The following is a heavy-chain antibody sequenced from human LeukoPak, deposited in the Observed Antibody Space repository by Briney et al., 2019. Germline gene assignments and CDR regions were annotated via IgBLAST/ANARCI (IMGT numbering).Heavy chain of an antibody. Sequence: ASVKVSCKASGYIFTAYYMHWVRQAPGQGPEWMGWMNGNSGGTNYARKFRGRVTMTRDTSITTAYMEVSGLTSDDTAVYFCTRGEIDGPDFDQWGQGTLVTVSS. V-gene: IGHV1-2*02. CDR1: GYIFTAYY. CDR2: MNGNSGGT. J-gene: IGHJ4*02. D-gene: IGHD5-24*01. CDR3: TRGEIDGPDFDQ.